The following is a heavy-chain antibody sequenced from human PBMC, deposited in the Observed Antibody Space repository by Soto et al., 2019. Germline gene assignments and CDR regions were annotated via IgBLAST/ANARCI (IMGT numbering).Heavy chain of an antibody. CDR2: VYYSGTT. J-gene: IGHJ4*02. CDR3: ARAGSTWRYFFDY. D-gene: IGHD6-13*01. Sequence: WTWIRQPPGKGLEWVGYVYYSGTTYYNPPLQSRVTISVDTSKNQFSLKVKSVTAADTAIYYCARAGSTWRYFFDYWGQGSLVTVSS. V-gene: IGHV4-59*01.